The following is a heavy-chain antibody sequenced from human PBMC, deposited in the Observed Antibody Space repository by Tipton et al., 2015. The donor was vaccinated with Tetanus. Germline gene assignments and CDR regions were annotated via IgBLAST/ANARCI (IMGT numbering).Heavy chain of an antibody. J-gene: IGHJ4*02. D-gene: IGHD2-15*01. V-gene: IGHV4-39*07. Sequence: TLSLTCTVSGGSIRSSSYYWGWIRQPPGKGLEWIGTIYSGGSTYYNPSLKSRVTISVDTSKNQFSLKLNSVTAADTAVYYCARVEEGYCSGGTCYFADWGRGTLVTVSS. CDR1: GGSIRSSSYY. CDR3: ARVEEGYCSGGTCYFAD. CDR2: IYSGGST.